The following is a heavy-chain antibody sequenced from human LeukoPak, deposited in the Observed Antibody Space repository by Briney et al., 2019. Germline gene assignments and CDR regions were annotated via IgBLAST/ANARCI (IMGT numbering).Heavy chain of an antibody. CDR1: GYTFTGYF. CDR2: INPNSGGT. D-gene: IGHD5-18*01. CDR3: ARDGYSYGIFDY. Sequence: GASLKVSCKASGYTFTGYFVHWVRQASGQGLEWMGLINPNSGGTNYAQKFQGRVTMTRDTSINTVYMERSRLRSDDTAVYYCARDGYSYGIFDYWGQGTLVTVSS. V-gene: IGHV1-2*02. J-gene: IGHJ4*02.